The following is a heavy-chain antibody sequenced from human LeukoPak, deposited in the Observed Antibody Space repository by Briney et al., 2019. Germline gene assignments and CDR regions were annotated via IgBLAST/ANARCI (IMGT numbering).Heavy chain of an antibody. CDR3: ASPLPEGSGSNRGLYYYYGMDV. CDR2: INAGNGNT. Sequence: GASVKVSCKASGYTFTSYAMHWVRQAPGQRLEWMGWINAGNGNTKYSQKFQGRVTITRDTSASTAYMELSSLRSEDTAVYYCASPLPEGSGSNRGLYYYYGMDVWGQGTTVTVSS. V-gene: IGHV1-3*01. CDR1: GYTFTSYA. J-gene: IGHJ6*02. D-gene: IGHD3-22*01.